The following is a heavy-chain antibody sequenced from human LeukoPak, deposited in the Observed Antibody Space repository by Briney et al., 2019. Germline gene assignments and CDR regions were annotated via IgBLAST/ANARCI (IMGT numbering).Heavy chain of an antibody. D-gene: IGHD6-13*01. J-gene: IGHJ4*02. Sequence: GGSLRLSCAASGFTFDGYAMHWVRQAPGKGLEWVSGISWNSGSIGYADSVKGRFTISRDNAKNSLYLQMNSLRAEDTALYYCAKDTYSSSWKVFDYWGQGTLVTVSS. CDR1: GFTFDGYA. CDR3: AKDTYSSSWKVFDY. CDR2: ISWNSGSI. V-gene: IGHV3-9*01.